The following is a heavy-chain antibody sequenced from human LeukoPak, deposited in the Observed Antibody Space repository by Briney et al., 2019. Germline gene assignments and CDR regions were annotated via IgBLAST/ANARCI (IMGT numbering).Heavy chain of an antibody. D-gene: IGHD3-3*01. Sequence: KPSETLSLTCAVSGGSISSGGYSWSWIRQPPGKGLEWIGYIYHSGSTYYNPSLKSRVTISVDRSKNQFSLKLSSVTAADTAVYYCAREHAGRFFNWFDPWGQGTLVTVSS. V-gene: IGHV4-30-2*01. CDR3: AREHAGRFFNWFDP. CDR1: GGSISSGGYS. J-gene: IGHJ5*02. CDR2: IYHSGST.